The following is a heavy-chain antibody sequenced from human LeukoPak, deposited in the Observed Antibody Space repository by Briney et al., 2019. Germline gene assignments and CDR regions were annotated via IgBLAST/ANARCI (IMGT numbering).Heavy chain of an antibody. D-gene: IGHD3-10*01. Sequence: SVKVSCKASVCIFSAYSLNWVGQAPGQALECVGGIIPMFITPNKAQRANNAQKYQGRGTITADNSTRTAYTELSSLTSEEMTVYCCARGRGHFNLTRGGGYYQYYMDVWGKGTTVTVSS. V-gene: IGHV1-69*06. CDR2: IIPMFITPNKAQRA. CDR3: ARGRGHFNLTRGGGYYQYYMDV. CDR1: VCIFSAYS. J-gene: IGHJ6*03.